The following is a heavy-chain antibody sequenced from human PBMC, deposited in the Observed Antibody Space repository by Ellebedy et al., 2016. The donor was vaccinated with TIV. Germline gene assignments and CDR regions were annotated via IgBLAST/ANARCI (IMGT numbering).Heavy chain of an antibody. J-gene: IGHJ4*02. Sequence: SETLSPTXTVSGGSISSHYWSWIRQSPGRGLEWIGWIYYTGSTNHNPSLKSRVTILLDTSKNQFSLKLSSVTAADTAVYYCASSPYGDYGIGYWGQGTLVTVSS. D-gene: IGHD4-17*01. V-gene: IGHV4-59*11. CDR1: GGSISSHY. CDR2: IYYTGST. CDR3: ASSPYGDYGIGY.